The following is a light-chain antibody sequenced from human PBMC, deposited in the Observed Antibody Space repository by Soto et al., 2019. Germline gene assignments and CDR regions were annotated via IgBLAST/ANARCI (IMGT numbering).Light chain of an antibody. Sequence: QSALTQPASVSGSPGQSITTSCTATSSDVGGYNYVSWYQQHPGKTPKLMIFDVTNRPSGVSNRFSGSKSGNTGSLTISGLQAEDEADYYCSSYTGSSTVVFGGGTKLTVL. CDR2: DVT. J-gene: IGLJ3*02. V-gene: IGLV2-14*01. CDR3: SSYTGSSTVV. CDR1: SSDVGGYNY.